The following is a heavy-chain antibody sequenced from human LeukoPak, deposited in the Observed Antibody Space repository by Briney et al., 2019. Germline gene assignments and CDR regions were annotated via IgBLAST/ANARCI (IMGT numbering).Heavy chain of an antibody. CDR3: ARGPPYIAARFDY. V-gene: IGHV1-69*04. CDR2: IIPILGIA. D-gene: IGHD6-6*01. Sequence: GASVKVSCKASGGTFSSYAISWVRQAPGQGLEWMGRIIPILGIANYAQKFQGRVTITADKSTSTACMELSSLRSEDTAVYYCARGPPYIAARFDYWGQGTLVTVSS. CDR1: GGTFSSYA. J-gene: IGHJ4*02.